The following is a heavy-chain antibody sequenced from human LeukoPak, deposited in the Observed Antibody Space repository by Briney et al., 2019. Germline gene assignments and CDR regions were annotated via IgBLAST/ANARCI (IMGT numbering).Heavy chain of an antibody. CDR2: INPSGGST. V-gene: IGHV1-46*01. D-gene: IGHD2-2*01. CDR3: ARESCSSTSCYPWYYYYGMDV. Sequence: ASVKVSCKASGYTFTSYYMHWVRQAPGQGLEWMGIINPSGGSTSYAQKFQGRVTMTRDTSTSTVYMELSSLRSEDMAVYYCARESCSSTSCYPWYYYYGMDVWGQGTTVTVSS. J-gene: IGHJ6*02. CDR1: GYTFTSYY.